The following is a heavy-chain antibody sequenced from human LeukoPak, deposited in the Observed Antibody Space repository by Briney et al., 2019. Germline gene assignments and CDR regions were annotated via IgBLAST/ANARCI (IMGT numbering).Heavy chain of an antibody. CDR3: AKDGNSIVATIAPPDY. J-gene: IGHJ4*02. CDR2: ISGDGGST. Sequence: PGGSLRLSCAASGFTFDDYAMHWVRQAPGKGLEWVSLISGDGGSTYYADSVKGRFTISRDNGKNSLYLQMNSLRTEDTALYYCAKDGNSIVATIAPPDYWGQGTLVTVSS. V-gene: IGHV3-43*02. D-gene: IGHD5-12*01. CDR1: GFTFDDYA.